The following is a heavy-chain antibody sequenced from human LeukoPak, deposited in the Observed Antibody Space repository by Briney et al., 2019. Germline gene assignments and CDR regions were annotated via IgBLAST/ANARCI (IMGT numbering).Heavy chain of an antibody. J-gene: IGHJ4*02. Sequence: TSDPLSLICTLSGGFIYSYHWRWIRNPRERAVEWIGYIYYSWCTDYIPYVKSRVSISVDTYKNQFSLKLSAVTAADTAVYCCAGGSGLTIVYWGQGTLVTVSS. D-gene: IGHD3-10*01. CDR2: IYYSWCT. CDR3: AGGSGLTIVY. CDR1: GGFIYSYH. V-gene: IGHV4-59*07.